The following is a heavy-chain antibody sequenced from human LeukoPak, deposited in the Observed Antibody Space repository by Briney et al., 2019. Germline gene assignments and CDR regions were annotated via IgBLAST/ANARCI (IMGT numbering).Heavy chain of an antibody. CDR2: ISTTGSTI. V-gene: IGHV3-48*03. CDR3: ARGDDYGDNSFDY. Sequence: GGSLRLSCAASGFTFSSSEMNWVRQAPGKGLEWVSYISTTGSTIYYADSVKGRFTISRDNAKNSLYLQMSSLRAEDTAVYYCARGDDYGDNSFDYWGQGTLVTVSS. D-gene: IGHD4-17*01. J-gene: IGHJ4*02. CDR1: GFTFSSSE.